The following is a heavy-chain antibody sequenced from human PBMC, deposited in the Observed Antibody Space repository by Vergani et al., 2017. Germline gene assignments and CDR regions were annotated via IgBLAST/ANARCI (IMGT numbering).Heavy chain of an antibody. Sequence: QVQLVQSGAEVKKPGASVKVSCKASGYTFTSYGISWVRQAPGQGLEWMGWISAYNGNTNYAQKLQGRVTMTTDTSTSTAYMELRSLRSDDTAVYYCARDTRGGDYYYYYYMDVWGKGTTVTVSS. CDR3: ARDTRGGDYYYYYYMDV. CDR2: ISAYNGNT. CDR1: GYTFTSYG. D-gene: IGHD1-26*01. J-gene: IGHJ6*03. V-gene: IGHV1-18*01.